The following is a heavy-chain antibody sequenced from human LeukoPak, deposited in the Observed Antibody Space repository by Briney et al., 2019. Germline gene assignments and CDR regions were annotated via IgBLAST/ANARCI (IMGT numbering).Heavy chain of an antibody. CDR2: IKYDGSHT. Sequence: PGGSLRLSCAASGFTFSSYWMHWVRQAPGKGLVWVSRIKYDGSHTDYADSVKGRFTISRDNAKNTLFVQMNSLRAEDTAVYYCVRDGDAYNFDYWGQGILVSVSS. D-gene: IGHD5-24*01. J-gene: IGHJ4*02. V-gene: IGHV3-74*01. CDR3: VRDGDAYNFDY. CDR1: GFTFSSYW.